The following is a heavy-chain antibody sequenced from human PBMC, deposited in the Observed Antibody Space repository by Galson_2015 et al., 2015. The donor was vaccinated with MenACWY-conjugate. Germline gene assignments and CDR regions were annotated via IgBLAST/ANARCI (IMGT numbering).Heavy chain of an antibody. CDR1: GFTFSSYG. CDR3: AKARRGRVVVTATTDY. J-gene: IGHJ4*02. D-gene: IGHD2-21*02. Sequence: SLRLSCAASGFTFSSYGMHWVCQAPGKGLEWVAVISYDGSNKYYADSVKGRFTISRDNSKNTLYLQMNSLRAEDTAVYYCAKARRGRVVVTATTDYWGQGTLVTVSS. CDR2: ISYDGSNK. V-gene: IGHV3-30*18.